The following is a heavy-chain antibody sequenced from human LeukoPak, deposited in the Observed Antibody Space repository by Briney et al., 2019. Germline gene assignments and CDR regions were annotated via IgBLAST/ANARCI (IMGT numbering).Heavy chain of an antibody. J-gene: IGHJ4*02. CDR3: ARVTYYYDSSGYYYLDC. D-gene: IGHD3-22*01. CDR2: IYPGDSDT. CDR1: GYRFTSYW. V-gene: IGHV5-51*01. Sequence: RGESLTISCKDSGYRFTSYWIGCVRQMHGKGLEWMGIIYPGDSDTRYSPSFQGQVAISADKSISTAYLQWSSLKASDTAMYYCARVTYYYDSSGYYYLDCWGQGTLVTVPS.